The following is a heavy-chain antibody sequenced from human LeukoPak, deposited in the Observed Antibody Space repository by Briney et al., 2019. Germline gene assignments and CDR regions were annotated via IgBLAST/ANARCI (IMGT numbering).Heavy chain of an antibody. V-gene: IGHV4-39*07. CDR3: ARDNIVVVAATKAYYFDY. CDR1: GGSISSSSYY. CDR2: IYYSGST. D-gene: IGHD2-15*01. J-gene: IGHJ4*02. Sequence: NPSETLSLTCTVSGGSISSSSYYWGWIRQPPGKGLEWIGSIYYSGSTYYNPSLKSRVTISVDTSKNQFSLKLSSVTAADTAVYYCARDNIVVVAATKAYYFDYWGQGTLVTVSS.